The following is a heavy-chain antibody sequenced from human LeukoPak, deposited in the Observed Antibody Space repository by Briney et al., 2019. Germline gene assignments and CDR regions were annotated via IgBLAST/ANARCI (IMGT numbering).Heavy chain of an antibody. CDR3: ARGDYGDYVWFDP. Sequence: ASVKVSCKASGYTFTTYAIHWVRQAPGQGLEWMGWINTNTGNPTYAQGFTGRFVFSLDTSVSTAYLQISSLKAEDTAVYYCARGDYGDYVWFDPWGQGTLVTVSS. D-gene: IGHD4-17*01. J-gene: IGHJ5*02. CDR1: GYTFTTYA. CDR2: INTNTGNP. V-gene: IGHV7-4-1*02.